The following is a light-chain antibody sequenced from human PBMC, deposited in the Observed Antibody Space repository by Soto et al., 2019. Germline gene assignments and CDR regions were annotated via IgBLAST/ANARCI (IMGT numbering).Light chain of an antibody. Sequence: EIVLTQSPGTLSLSPGVRATLSCRASQSVSSSYLAWYQQKPGLAPRLLIYDASNRATGIPDRFSGSGSGTDFTLTISRLEPEDSAVYYCQQYGSSRTFGQGTKVDIK. J-gene: IGKJ1*01. V-gene: IGKV3D-20*01. CDR2: DAS. CDR1: QSVSSSY. CDR3: QQYGSSRT.